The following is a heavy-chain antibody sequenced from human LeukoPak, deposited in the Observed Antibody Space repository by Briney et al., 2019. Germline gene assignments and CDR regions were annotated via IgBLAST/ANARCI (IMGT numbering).Heavy chain of an antibody. V-gene: IGHV4-30-4*07. CDR2: IYYSGST. J-gene: IGHJ5*02. Sequence: SETLSLTCAVSGGSISSGGYSWSWIRQPPGKGLEWIGYIYYSGSTYYNPSLKSRVTISVDTSKNQFSLKLSSVTAADTAVYYCARADYYGSGSDWFDPWGQGTLVTVSS. CDR1: GGSISSGGYS. D-gene: IGHD3-10*01. CDR3: ARADYYGSGSDWFDP.